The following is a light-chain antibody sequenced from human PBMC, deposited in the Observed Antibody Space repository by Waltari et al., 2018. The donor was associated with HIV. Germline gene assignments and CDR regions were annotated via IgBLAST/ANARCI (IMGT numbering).Light chain of an antibody. V-gene: IGLV3-21*02. Sequence: SYVLTQSPPVSVAPGPTASITCGGNTIGSKSVHWYQRKAGQAPVLVVYNGSDRPSGIPERFSGSRSGNTATLTISRVEAGDEADYYCHVWDRSSDHHVFGPGTKVTVL. CDR1: TIGSKS. CDR3: HVWDRSSDHHV. CDR2: NGS. J-gene: IGLJ1*01.